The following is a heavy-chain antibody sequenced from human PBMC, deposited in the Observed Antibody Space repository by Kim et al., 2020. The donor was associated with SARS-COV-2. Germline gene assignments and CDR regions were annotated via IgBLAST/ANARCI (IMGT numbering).Heavy chain of an antibody. CDR2: INSDGSST. CDR3: ARFLYYDSSGYFMGVDY. Sequence: GGSLRLSCAASGFTFSSYWMHWVRQAPGKGLVWVSRINSDGSSTSYADSVKGRFTISRDNAKNTLYLQMNSLRAEDTAVYYCARFLYYDSSGYFMGVDYWGQGTLVTVSS. D-gene: IGHD3-22*01. J-gene: IGHJ4*02. CDR1: GFTFSSYW. V-gene: IGHV3-74*01.